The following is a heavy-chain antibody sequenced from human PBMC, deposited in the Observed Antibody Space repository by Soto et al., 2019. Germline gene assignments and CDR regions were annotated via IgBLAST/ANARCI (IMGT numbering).Heavy chain of an antibody. CDR2: ISGSGAST. CDR1: GFTLNTFH. D-gene: IGHD3-10*01. CDR3: VKQESGEGAEERKFFHD. J-gene: IGHJ4*02. Sequence: GGSLRLSCAASGFTLNTFHMNWVRQTPGKGLEWVTNISGSGASTYYKDSVKGRFTISRDNSKNTLYLQMNSLRVEDTAIYFWVKQESGEGAEERKFFHDWGQGTRVTVSS. V-gene: IGHV3-23*01.